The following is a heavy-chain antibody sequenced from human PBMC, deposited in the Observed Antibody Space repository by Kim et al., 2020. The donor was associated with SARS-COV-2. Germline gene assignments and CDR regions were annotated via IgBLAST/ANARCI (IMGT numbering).Heavy chain of an antibody. CDR3: ARRRYYSGSGGYRYYYGMDV. Sequence: SETLSLTCAVYGGSFSGYYWSWIRQPPGPGLEWIGEINHSGSTNYNPSLKSRVPISVDTSKNQFSLKLSSVTAAATAVYNCARRRYYSGSGGYRYYYGMDVWGAGTTGTVSP. CDR2: INHSGST. D-gene: IGHD3-10*01. V-gene: IGHV4-34*01. CDR1: GGSFSGYY. J-gene: IGHJ6*04.